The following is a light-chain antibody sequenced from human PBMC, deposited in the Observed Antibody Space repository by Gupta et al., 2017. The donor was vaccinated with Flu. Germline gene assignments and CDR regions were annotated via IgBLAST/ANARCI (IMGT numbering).Light chain of an antibody. J-gene: IGKJ5*01. Sequence: DIQMTQSPASVSASVGDRVTITCRASQDVSRWLVWYQQKPGKAPNLLIVAASNLQSGVPSRFSGSGYGTDFTLTINSLQPEDFGIFYCQQFGSFPTTFGQGTLVEMK. V-gene: IGKV1-12*01. CDR2: AAS. CDR3: QQFGSFPTT. CDR1: QDVSRW.